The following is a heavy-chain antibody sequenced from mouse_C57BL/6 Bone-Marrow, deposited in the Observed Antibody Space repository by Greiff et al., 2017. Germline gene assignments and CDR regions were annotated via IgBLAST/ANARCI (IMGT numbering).Heavy chain of an antibody. CDR1: GFTFTDYY. J-gene: IGHJ2*01. CDR2: IRNKANGYTT. V-gene: IGHV7-3*01. CDR3: AIYNRLRYFDY. D-gene: IGHD2-4*01. Sequence: EVNLVESGGGLVQPGGSLSLSCAASGFTFTDYYMSWVRQPPGKALEWLGFIRNKANGYTTEYSASVKGRFTISRDNFQSNLYLQMNALGDEDSSTYYSAIYNRLRYFDYWGEGTTLAVSS.